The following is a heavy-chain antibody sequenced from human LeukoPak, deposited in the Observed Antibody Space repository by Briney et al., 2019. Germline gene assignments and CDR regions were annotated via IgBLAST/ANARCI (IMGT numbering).Heavy chain of an antibody. CDR1: GGTFSSYA. J-gene: IGHJ4*02. D-gene: IGHD3-22*01. CDR2: IIPIFGTA. V-gene: IGHV1-69*13. CDR3: ARDDDSSGYYSY. Sequence: GASVKVSCKASGGTFSSYAISWVRQAPGQGLEWMGGIIPIFGTANYAQKFQGRVTITADEPTSTAYMELSSLRSEDTAVYYCARDDDSSGYYSYWGQGTLVTVSS.